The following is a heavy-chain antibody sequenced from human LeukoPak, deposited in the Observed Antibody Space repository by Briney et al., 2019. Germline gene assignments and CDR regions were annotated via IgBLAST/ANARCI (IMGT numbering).Heavy chain of an antibody. CDR3: AEDGGYAFGY. V-gene: IGHV3-30*14. D-gene: IGHD2-15*01. CDR1: GFTFSSYA. J-gene: IGHJ4*02. CDR2: ISYDGSNK. Sequence: GGSLRLSCAASGFTFSSYAMHWVRQAPGKGLEWVAVISYDGSNKYYADSVKGRFTISRDNSKNTLYLQMNSLRAEDTAVYYCAEDGGYAFGYWGLGTLVTVSS.